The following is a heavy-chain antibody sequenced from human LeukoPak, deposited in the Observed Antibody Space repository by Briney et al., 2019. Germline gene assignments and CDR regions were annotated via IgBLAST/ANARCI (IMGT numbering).Heavy chain of an antibody. CDR1: GCTFPSYG. CDR2: XXAYNGNT. D-gene: IGHD2-2*01. Sequence: ASVKVSSKASGCTFPSYGISWVRQAPGQGLEWXXXXXAYNGNTNYAQKLQGRVTMTTDTSTSTAYMELRSLRSDDTAVYYCARDGDIVVVPAATILAYWGQGTLVTVSS. CDR3: ARDGDIVVVPAATILAY. V-gene: IGHV1-18*04. J-gene: IGHJ4*02.